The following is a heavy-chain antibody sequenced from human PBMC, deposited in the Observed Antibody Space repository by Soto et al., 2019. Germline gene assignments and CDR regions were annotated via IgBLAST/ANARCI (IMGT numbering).Heavy chain of an antibody. V-gene: IGHV5-51*01. CDR3: ARRPRYCSGGSCSLYYYGMDV. Sequence: GESLKISCKGSGYSFTSYWIGWVRQMPGKGLEWMGIIYPGDSDTRYSPSFQGQVTISADKSISTAYLQWSSLKASDTAMYYCARRPRYCSGGSCSLYYYGMDVWGQGTTVTVSS. D-gene: IGHD2-15*01. CDR2: IYPGDSDT. J-gene: IGHJ6*02. CDR1: GYSFTSYW.